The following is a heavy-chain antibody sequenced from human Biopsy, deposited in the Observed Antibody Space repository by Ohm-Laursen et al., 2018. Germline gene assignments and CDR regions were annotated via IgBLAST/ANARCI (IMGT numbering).Heavy chain of an antibody. CDR2: IYYTGST. D-gene: IGHD2-8*02. J-gene: IGHJ6*02. Sequence: TLSLTCTVSSDSISNYYWTWIRQSPGKGLEWIGYIYYTGSTNYNPSVKSRVTISVDTPKNQFSLQLNSVTPEDTAVYYCARDSLVDGASVQFYLNGMDVWGQGTTVTVSS. CDR3: ARDSLVDGASVQFYLNGMDV. V-gene: IGHV4-59*12. CDR1: SDSISNYY.